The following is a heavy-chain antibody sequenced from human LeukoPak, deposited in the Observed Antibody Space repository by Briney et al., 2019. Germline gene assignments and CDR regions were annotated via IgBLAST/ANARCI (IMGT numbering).Heavy chain of an antibody. Sequence: GGTLRLSCAASGFTFSSYGMSWVRQAPGKGLEWVAFIRYDGSNKYYADSVKGRFTISRDNSKNTLYLQMNSLRAEDTAVYYCAKIGYCSGGSCYRTPYFDYWGQGTLVTVSS. J-gene: IGHJ4*02. CDR2: IRYDGSNK. CDR1: GFTFSSYG. V-gene: IGHV3-30*02. D-gene: IGHD2-15*01. CDR3: AKIGYCSGGSCYRTPYFDY.